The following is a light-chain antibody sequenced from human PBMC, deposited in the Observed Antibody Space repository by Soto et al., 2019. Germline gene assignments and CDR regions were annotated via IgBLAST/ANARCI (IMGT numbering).Light chain of an antibody. V-gene: IGLV2-23*02. CDR1: SNDVGSYNL. CDR2: EVS. J-gene: IGLJ1*01. Sequence: QSVLTQPASGSGSPGRSITISCTGTSNDVGSYNLVSWYQQHPGKAPKLMIYEVSKRPSGVSNRFSGSKSGNTASLTISGLQAEDEADYYCCSYAGSSTYGFGTGTKVTVL. CDR3: CSYAGSSTYG.